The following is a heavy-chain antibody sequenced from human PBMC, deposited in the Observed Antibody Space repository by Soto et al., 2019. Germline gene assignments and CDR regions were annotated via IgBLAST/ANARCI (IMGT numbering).Heavy chain of an antibody. D-gene: IGHD5-12*01. CDR3: ARVGFGNSGYDPIDY. J-gene: IGHJ4*02. Sequence: TLSLTCTVSGGSISSYYWSWIRQPPGKGLEWIGYIYYSGSTNYNPSLKSRVTISVDTSKNQFSLKLSSVTAADTAVYYCARVGFGNSGYDPIDYWGQGTLVTVSS. CDR2: IYYSGST. V-gene: IGHV4-59*01. CDR1: GGSISSYY.